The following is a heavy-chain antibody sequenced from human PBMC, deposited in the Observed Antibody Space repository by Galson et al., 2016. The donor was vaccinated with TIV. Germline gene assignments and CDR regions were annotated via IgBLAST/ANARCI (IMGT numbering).Heavy chain of an antibody. V-gene: IGHV3-20*04. D-gene: IGHD1-1*01. CDR2: INWNGGST. Sequence: SLRLSCAASGFTFDDYGMSWVRQAPGKGLEWVSGINWNGGSTGCADSVQGRFTISRDDAKNSLYLQMNGLRAEDTAFYYCVRDYQLADYWGQGTLVIVSS. CDR3: VRDYQLADY. J-gene: IGHJ4*02. CDR1: GFTFDDYG.